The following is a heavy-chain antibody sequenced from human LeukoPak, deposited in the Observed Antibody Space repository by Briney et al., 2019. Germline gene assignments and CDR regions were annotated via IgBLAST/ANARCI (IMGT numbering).Heavy chain of an antibody. J-gene: IGHJ5*02. CDR1: GGSIFSNTFY. Sequence: SETLSLTCSVSGGSIFSNTFYWGWVRQPPGKGLEWIGTVYYTGSTYYKSSLKSRVTISVDPSKNHFSLKLSSVTAADTAVYYCARGEYCSSTSCIFDPWGQGTLVTVSS. CDR2: VYYTGST. D-gene: IGHD2-2*01. V-gene: IGHV4-39*02. CDR3: ARGEYCSSTSCIFDP.